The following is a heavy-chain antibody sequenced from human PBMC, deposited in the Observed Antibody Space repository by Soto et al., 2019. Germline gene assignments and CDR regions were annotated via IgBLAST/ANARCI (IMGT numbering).Heavy chain of an antibody. Sequence: SETLSLTCTVSGGSISSYYWSWIRQPPGKGLEWIGYIYYSGSTNYNPSLKSRVTISVDTSKNQFSLKLSSVTAADTAVYYCAREIVVVPAAPTLPYYYYYMDVWGKGTTVTVSS. J-gene: IGHJ6*03. CDR1: GGSISSYY. CDR2: IYYSGST. V-gene: IGHV4-59*01. D-gene: IGHD2-2*01. CDR3: AREIVVVPAAPTLPYYYYYMDV.